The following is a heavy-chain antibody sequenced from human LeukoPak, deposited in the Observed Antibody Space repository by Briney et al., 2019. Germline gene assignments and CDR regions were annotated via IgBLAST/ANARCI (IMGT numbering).Heavy chain of an antibody. J-gene: IGHJ4*02. V-gene: IGHV4-39*07. CDR2: IYYSGST. Sequence: SETLSLTCTVSGASISGRSYCWGWIRQPPGKGLEWIGSIYYSGSTYYNPSLKSRVTISIDTSKNQFSLKLSSVIAADTAVYYCARVQRRDRYYYDSSGYYVFDYWGQGTLVTVSS. D-gene: IGHD3-22*01. CDR3: ARVQRRDRYYYDSSGYYVFDY. CDR1: GASISGRSYC.